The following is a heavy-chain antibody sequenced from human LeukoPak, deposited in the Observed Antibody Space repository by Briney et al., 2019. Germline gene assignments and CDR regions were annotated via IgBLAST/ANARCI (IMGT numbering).Heavy chain of an antibody. CDR1: GFTFSSYT. Sequence: GGSLRLSCAASGFTFSSYTMNWVRQAPGKGLEWVANIKQDGSEKYYVDSVKGRFTISRDNAKNSLYLQMNSLRAEDTAVYYCAKTGGSGWYVDSARDAFDIWGQGTMVTVSS. J-gene: IGHJ3*02. D-gene: IGHD6-19*01. CDR2: IKQDGSEK. CDR3: AKTGGSGWYVDSARDAFDI. V-gene: IGHV3-7*01.